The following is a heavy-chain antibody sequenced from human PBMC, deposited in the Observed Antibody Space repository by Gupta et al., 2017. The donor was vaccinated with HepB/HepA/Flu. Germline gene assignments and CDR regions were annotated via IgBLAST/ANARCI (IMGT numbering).Heavy chain of an antibody. Sequence: EVQLVESVGGLVQPGGSLRLSCAASGFTFSTYWIHWVRQAPGKGLVWVSRINTDGSRTNYADSVKGRVTISRDNAKNTAYLQLDTLRAEDTAVYFCTRGLYYYFDYWGQGTLVTVSS. CDR3: TRGLYYYFDY. CDR1: GFTFSTYW. J-gene: IGHJ4*02. D-gene: IGHD2-2*02. V-gene: IGHV3-74*01. CDR2: INTDGSRT.